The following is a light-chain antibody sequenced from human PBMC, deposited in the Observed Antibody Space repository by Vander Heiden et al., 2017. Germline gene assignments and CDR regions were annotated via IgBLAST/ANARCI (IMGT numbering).Light chain of an antibody. CDR1: QSVLYSSNNKNY. J-gene: IGKJ2*01. CDR3: QQYYSTPHH. Sequence: DIVMTQSPDSLAVSLGERATINCKSSQSVLYSSNNKNYLAWYQQKPGQPPKLLIYWASTRESGVPDRFSGSGSGTDFTLTISSLQAEDVAVYYCQQYYSTPHHFGQGTKLEIK. CDR2: WAS. V-gene: IGKV4-1*01.